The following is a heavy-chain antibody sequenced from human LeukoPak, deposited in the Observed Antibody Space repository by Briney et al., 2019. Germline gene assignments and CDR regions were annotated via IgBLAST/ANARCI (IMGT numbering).Heavy chain of an antibody. D-gene: IGHD3-22*01. V-gene: IGHV1-18*01. CDR1: GYTFTSYG. CDR3: ARDLQYYDSSGYRPHYFDY. CDR2: ISAYNGNT. Sequence: ASVKVSCKASGYTFTSYGISWVRQAPGQGLEWMGWISAYNGNTNYAQKLQGRVTMTTDTSTSTAYVELRSLRSDDTAVYYCARDLQYYDSSGYRPHYFDYWGQGTLVTVSS. J-gene: IGHJ4*02.